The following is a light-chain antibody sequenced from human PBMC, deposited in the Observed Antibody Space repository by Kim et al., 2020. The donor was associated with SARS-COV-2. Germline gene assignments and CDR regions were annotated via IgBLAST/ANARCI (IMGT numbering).Light chain of an antibody. CDR1: SLRSYY. CDR2: GKN. CDR3: NSRDSSGNHLV. V-gene: IGLV3-19*01. J-gene: IGLJ1*01. Sequence: SSELTQDPAVSVALGQTVRITCQGDSLRSYYASWYQQKPGQAPVLVIYGKNNRPSGIPDRFSGSSSGNTAPLTITGAQAEEEADYYCNSRDSSGNHLVFG.